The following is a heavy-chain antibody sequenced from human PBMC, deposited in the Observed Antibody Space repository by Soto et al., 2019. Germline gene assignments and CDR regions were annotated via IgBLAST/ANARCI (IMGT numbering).Heavy chain of an antibody. CDR2: TGSGTGPV. CDR1: GGSLSTNP. Sequence: QVQLVQSGTEVKKPGSSVKLSCKASGGSLSTNPISWVRQAPGHGLEWMGGTGSGTGPVNHAQKFQGRLTVAADNSTSTVYMELTNFAAEDTAVYYCARRTSRGFFRDFDSWGQGTVVTVSS. D-gene: IGHD3-22*01. J-gene: IGHJ4*02. V-gene: IGHV1-69*06. CDR3: ARRTSRGFFRDFDS.